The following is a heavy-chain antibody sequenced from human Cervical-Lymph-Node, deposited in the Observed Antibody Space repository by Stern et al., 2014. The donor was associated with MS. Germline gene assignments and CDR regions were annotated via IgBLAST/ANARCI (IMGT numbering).Heavy chain of an antibody. CDR1: GYTFTSYA. CDR3: ARGPDEAPTYYFDY. Sequence: QVQLVESGAEVKKPGASVKVSCKASGYTFTSYAMHWVRQAPGQRLEWMGWINAGNGNTKYSQKFQGRVTITRDTSASTAYMELSSLRSEDTAVYYCARGPDEAPTYYFDYWGQGTLVTVSS. J-gene: IGHJ4*02. CDR2: INAGNGNT. V-gene: IGHV1-3*01.